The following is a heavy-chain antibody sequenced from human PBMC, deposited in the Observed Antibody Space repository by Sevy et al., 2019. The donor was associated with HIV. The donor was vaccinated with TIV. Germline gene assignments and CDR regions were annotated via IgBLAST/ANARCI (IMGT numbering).Heavy chain of an antibody. CDR3: ARHHYDFWSGDAFAI. CDR2: IYPGDSDT. D-gene: IGHD3-3*01. J-gene: IGHJ3*02. V-gene: IGHV5-51*01. Sequence: GESLKISCKGSGYSFTSYWIDWVRQMPGQGLEWMGIIYPGDSDTRYSPSFQGQVTISADNSISTAYLQWSSLKASDSAMYYCARHHYDFWSGDAFAIWGQGTMVTVSS. CDR1: GYSFTSYW.